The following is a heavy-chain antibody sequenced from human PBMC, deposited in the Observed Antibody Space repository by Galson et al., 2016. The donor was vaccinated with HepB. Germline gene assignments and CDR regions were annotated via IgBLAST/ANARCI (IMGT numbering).Heavy chain of an antibody. CDR2: TSPNGAYT. CDR3: ARFKPEGEMPKIPVGSLDY. V-gene: IGHV3-64*04. D-gene: IGHD5-24*01. CDR1: GFTFSNYA. Sequence: SLRLSCAASGFTFSNYAIHWVRQAPGKGLEIVSATSPNGAYTYYAEFVKGRFTVSRDNSRNTLFLQMTGLRLEDTGVYYCARFKPEGEMPKIPVGSLDYWGLGTLVTISS. J-gene: IGHJ4*02.